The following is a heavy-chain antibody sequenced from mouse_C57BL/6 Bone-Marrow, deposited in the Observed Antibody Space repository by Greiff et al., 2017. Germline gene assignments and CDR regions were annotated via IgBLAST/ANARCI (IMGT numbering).Heavy chain of an antibody. CDR2: IDPENGDT. CDR1: GFNIKDDY. V-gene: IGHV14-4*01. Sequence: VQLQQSGAELVRPGASVKLSCTASGFNIKDDYMHWVKQRPEQGLEWIGWIDPENGDTEYASKFQGKATITADTSSNTAYLQLSSLTSEDTAVYYCTTNYYGRSYLYYAMDYWGQGTSVTVSS. J-gene: IGHJ4*01. CDR3: TTNYYGRSYLYYAMDY. D-gene: IGHD1-1*01.